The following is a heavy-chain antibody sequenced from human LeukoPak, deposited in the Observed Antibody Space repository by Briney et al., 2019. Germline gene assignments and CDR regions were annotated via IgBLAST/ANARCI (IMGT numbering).Heavy chain of an antibody. V-gene: IGHV1-69*01. CDR3: ARGGSDYGDYVFDY. CDR2: IIPIFGTA. CDR1: GGTFSSYA. J-gene: IGHJ4*02. D-gene: IGHD4-17*01. Sequence: GASVKVSCKASGGTFSSYAVSWVRQAPGQGLEWMGGIIPIFGTANYAQKFQGRVTITADESTSTAYMELSSLRSEDTAVYYCARGGSDYGDYVFDYWGQGTLVTVSS.